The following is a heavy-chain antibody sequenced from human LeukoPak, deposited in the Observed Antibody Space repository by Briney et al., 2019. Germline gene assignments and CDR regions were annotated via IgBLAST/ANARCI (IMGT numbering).Heavy chain of an antibody. CDR1: GFTFSDYY. Sequence: GGSLRLSCAASGFTFSDYYMSWIRQAQGKGLEWVAYITSSGDDIYYADSVKGRFTISRDNAKNALFLRMSSLRVEDRATYYCASDIVATSGDFWGQGTLVSVSS. CDR2: ITSSGDDI. D-gene: IGHD5-12*01. V-gene: IGHV3-11*01. J-gene: IGHJ4*02. CDR3: ASDIVATSGDF.